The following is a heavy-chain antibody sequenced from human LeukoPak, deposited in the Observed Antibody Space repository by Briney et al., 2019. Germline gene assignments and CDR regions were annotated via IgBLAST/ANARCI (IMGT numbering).Heavy chain of an antibody. Sequence: GGSLRLSCAASGFTVSSNYMSWVRQAPGKGLEWVSVIYSGGRTYYADSVKGRFTISRDNAKNSLYLQMNSLRAEDTAVYYCARAHNWKYGSFDFWGQGTLVTVSS. D-gene: IGHD1-7*01. CDR1: GFTVSSNY. CDR3: ARAHNWKYGSFDF. V-gene: IGHV3-66*01. CDR2: IYSGGRT. J-gene: IGHJ4*02.